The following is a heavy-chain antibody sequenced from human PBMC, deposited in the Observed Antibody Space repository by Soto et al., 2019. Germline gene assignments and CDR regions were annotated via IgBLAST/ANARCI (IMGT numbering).Heavy chain of an antibody. Sequence: DVQLVESGGGLIQPGGSLRLSCVASGLTVSGKKYMAWVRQAPGKGPEWLSGVYDLDGTYYADSVRGRFTISRDNAKNSLFLQMNSLRAEDTAVYCCASRPSDRNYYGVFDYWGQGTLVTVSS. CDR1: GLTVSGKKY. CDR2: VYDLDGT. CDR3: ASRPSDRNYYGVFDY. V-gene: IGHV3-53*01. J-gene: IGHJ4*02. D-gene: IGHD3-3*01.